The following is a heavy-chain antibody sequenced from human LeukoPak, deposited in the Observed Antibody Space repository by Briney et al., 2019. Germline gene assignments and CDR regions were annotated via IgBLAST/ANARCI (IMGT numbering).Heavy chain of an antibody. V-gene: IGHV3-48*03. CDR1: GFTFSNHA. Sequence: GGSLRLSCAASGFTFSNHAMHWVRQAPGKGLEWVSYISSGGGTIYYADSVKGRFTISRDNAKNSLYLQMSSLRAGDTAVYYCARDFRRFDFWGQGTMVTVSS. J-gene: IGHJ3*01. CDR2: ISSGGGTI. CDR3: ARDFRRFDF.